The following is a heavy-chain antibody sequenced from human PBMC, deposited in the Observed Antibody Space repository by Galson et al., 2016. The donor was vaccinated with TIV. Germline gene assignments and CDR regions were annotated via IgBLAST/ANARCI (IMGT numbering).Heavy chain of an antibody. D-gene: IGHD5-24*01. V-gene: IGHV3-66*02. CDR3: ARVYGYDYGDS. CDR2: ISDGGNT. CDR1: GLSVSINY. Sequence: SLRLSCAASGLSVSINYMTWVRQAPGKGLEWVSLISDGGNTYYPDSVKGRFTISRDNSKNTLYLQMNSLRVEDTAVYYCARVYGYDYGDSWGQGTLVIVSS. J-gene: IGHJ4*02.